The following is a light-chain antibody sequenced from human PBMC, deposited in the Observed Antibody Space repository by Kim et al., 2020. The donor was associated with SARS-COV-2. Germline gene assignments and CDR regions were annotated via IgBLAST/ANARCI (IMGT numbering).Light chain of an antibody. CDR3: QHYGSSIT. Sequence: IVLTQSPGILSLSPGERVTLSCRASESIRSRDLSWCQQRPGQAPRLLMYGAYNRPSGIPDRFCGSASEREFTLTISRLESEDFAVYYCQHYGSSITFGQGTRLEIK. J-gene: IGKJ5*01. V-gene: IGKV3-20*01. CDR1: ESIRSRD. CDR2: GAY.